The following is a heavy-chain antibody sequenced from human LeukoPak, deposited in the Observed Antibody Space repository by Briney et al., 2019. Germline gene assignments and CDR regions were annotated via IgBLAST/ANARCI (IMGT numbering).Heavy chain of an antibody. Sequence: GGALRLSCAASGFTFSSSAMHWVRQASGKGLERVGRIRSKANSYAKAYAASMKGRLTIYRDDRKNKAYLQMNSLKTEDTGVYYCTRRMDWNDGYAFDIWGQGTMVTVSS. V-gene: IGHV3-73*01. CDR3: TRRMDWNDGYAFDI. J-gene: IGHJ3*02. CDR1: GFTFSSSA. CDR2: IRSKANSYAK. D-gene: IGHD1-1*01.